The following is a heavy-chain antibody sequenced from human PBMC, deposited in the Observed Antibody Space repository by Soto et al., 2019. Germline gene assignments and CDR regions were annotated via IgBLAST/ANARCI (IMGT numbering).Heavy chain of an antibody. CDR1: GGSISSYY. D-gene: IGHD3-22*01. CDR2: IYYSGST. Sequence: PSETLSLTCTVSGGSISSYYWSWIRQPPGKGLEWIGYIYYSGSTNYNPSLKSRVTISVDTSKNQFSLKLSSVTAADTAVYYCARTDSSGWGGDYWGQGTLVTVSS. J-gene: IGHJ4*02. CDR3: ARTDSSGWGGDY. V-gene: IGHV4-59*01.